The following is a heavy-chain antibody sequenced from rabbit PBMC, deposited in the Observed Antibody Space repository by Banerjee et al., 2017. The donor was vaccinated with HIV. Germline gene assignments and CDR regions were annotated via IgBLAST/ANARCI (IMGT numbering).Heavy chain of an antibody. V-gene: IGHV1S45*01. CDR2: IYSGSGGGT. D-gene: IGHD4-1*01. Sequence: QEQLVESGGGLVQPEGSLTLTCTASGFSFRNKYVMCWVRQAPGKGLEWIACIYSGSGGGTYYASWAKGRFTISKTSSTTVTLQMTSLTAADTATYFCARAPSSSGWAFNLWGPGTLVTVS. CDR1: GFSFRNKYV. CDR3: ARAPSSSGWAFNL. J-gene: IGHJ4*01.